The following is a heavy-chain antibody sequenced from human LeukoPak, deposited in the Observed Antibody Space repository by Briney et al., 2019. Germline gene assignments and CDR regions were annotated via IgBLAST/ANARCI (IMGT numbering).Heavy chain of an antibody. D-gene: IGHD2-8*02. CDR2: INSDGRST. CDR3: ARDQLYCTGGICYFDY. V-gene: IGHV3-74*01. J-gene: IGHJ4*02. Sequence: VRTGGSLRLSCAASGFTFRSYWMHWVRQAPGKGLVWVSRINSDGRSTSFADSVKGRFTISRDNAKNTLYLQMNSLRTEDTAVYYCARDQLYCTGGICYFDYWGQGTLVTVSS. CDR1: GFTFRSYW.